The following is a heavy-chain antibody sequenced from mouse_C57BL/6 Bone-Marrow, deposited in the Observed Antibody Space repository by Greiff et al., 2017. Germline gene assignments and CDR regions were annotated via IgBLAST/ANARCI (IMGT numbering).Heavy chain of an antibody. Sequence: VKLMESGAELARPGASVKLSCKASGYTFTSYGISWVKQRTGQGLEWIGEIYPRSGNTYYNEKFKGKATLTADKSSSTAYMELRSLTSEDSAVYFCARGWLLPPWFAYWGQGTLVTVSA. J-gene: IGHJ3*01. V-gene: IGHV1-81*01. D-gene: IGHD2-3*01. CDR2: IYPRSGNT. CDR1: GYTFTSYG. CDR3: ARGWLLPPWFAY.